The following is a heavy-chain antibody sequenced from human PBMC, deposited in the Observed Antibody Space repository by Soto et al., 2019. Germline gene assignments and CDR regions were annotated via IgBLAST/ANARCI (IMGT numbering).Heavy chain of an antibody. Sequence: GSLRLSCAASGFTFSSYSMNWVRQAPGKGLEWVSSISSSSSYIYYADSVKGRFTISRDNAKNSLYLQMNSLRAEDTAVYYCARLRAVSYDFWSGYFYYYGMDVWGQGTTVTVSS. CDR2: ISSSSSYI. CDR1: GFTFSSYS. V-gene: IGHV3-21*01. CDR3: ARLRAVSYDFWSGYFYYYGMDV. J-gene: IGHJ6*02. D-gene: IGHD3-3*01.